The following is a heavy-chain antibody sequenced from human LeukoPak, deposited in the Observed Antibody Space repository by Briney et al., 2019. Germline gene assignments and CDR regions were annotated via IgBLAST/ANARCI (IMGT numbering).Heavy chain of an antibody. CDR3: ARPGWLTNDAFDI. J-gene: IGHJ3*02. CDR1: GGSISSGAYY. Sequence: SQTLSLTCTVSGGSISSGAYYWSWIRQPPGKGLEWIGYIYYSGSTNYNPSLKSRVTISVDTSKNQFSLKLSSVTAADTAVYYCARPGWLTNDAFDIWGQGTMVTVSS. D-gene: IGHD5-12*01. V-gene: IGHV4-30-4*01. CDR2: IYYSGST.